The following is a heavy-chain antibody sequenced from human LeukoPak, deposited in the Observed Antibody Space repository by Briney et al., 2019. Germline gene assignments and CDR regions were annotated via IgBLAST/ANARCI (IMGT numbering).Heavy chain of an antibody. CDR3: ASGLVAKQLDF. V-gene: IGHV4-59*12. CDR2: IYYSGTT. J-gene: IGHJ4*02. CDR1: GDFIRTYY. D-gene: IGHD5-12*01. Sequence: PSETLSFTCTAAGDFIRTYYWSWRRQPPEKRQEWIGNIYYSGTTGYNPSLEGRVTLSLDTSKNKFSLKLSSLTAADTAVYYCASGLVAKQLDFWGQGTLVTVSS.